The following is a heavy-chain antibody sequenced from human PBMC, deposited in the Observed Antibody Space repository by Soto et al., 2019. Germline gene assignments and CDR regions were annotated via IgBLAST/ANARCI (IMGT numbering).Heavy chain of an antibody. J-gene: IGHJ6*02. Sequence: PGGSLRLACAASGFSISSYAMHWVRQAPGKGLEWVAVISYDGSNKYYADSVKGRFTISRDNSKNTLYLQMNSLRAEDTAVYYCARSYDILTGYYYYAMDVWGQGTTVTVSS. CDR3: ARSYDILTGYYYYAMDV. CDR1: GFSISSYA. D-gene: IGHD3-9*01. V-gene: IGHV3-30-3*01. CDR2: ISYDGSNK.